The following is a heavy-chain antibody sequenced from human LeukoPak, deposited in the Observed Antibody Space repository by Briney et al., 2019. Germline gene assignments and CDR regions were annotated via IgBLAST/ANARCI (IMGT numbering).Heavy chain of an antibody. CDR2: INHSGST. Sequence: SETLSLTCAVSGGSISSGGYSWSWIRQPPGKGLEWIGEINHSGSTNYNPSLKSRVTISVDTSKNQFSLKLSSVTAADTAVYYCAREGGYDFWSGYSYYFDYWGQGTLVTVSS. J-gene: IGHJ4*02. D-gene: IGHD3-3*01. CDR3: AREGGYDFWSGYSYYFDY. V-gene: IGHV4-34*01. CDR1: GGSISSGGYS.